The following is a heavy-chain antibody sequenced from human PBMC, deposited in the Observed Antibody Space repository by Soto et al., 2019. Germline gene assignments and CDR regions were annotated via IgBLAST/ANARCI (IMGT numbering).Heavy chain of an antibody. CDR2: IWFEGSNQ. CDR3: ARDRNYGSNSPNFEY. CDR1: GFTFSGHA. V-gene: IGHV3-33*01. D-gene: IGHD4-17*01. J-gene: IGHJ4*02. Sequence: QVQLVESGGGVVQPGKSLRLSCTASGFTFSGHAMHWVRQIPGKGLEWLAIIWFEGSNQYYADSVKGLFTISRDNSNNTLFLQVNSLRAEDTAVYYCARDRNYGSNSPNFEYWGQGTLVHVSS.